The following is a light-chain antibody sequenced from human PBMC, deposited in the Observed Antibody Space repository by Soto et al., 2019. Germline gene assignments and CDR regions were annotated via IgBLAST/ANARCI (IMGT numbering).Light chain of an antibody. CDR2: DNN. Sequence: QAVVTQPPSVSGAPGQRVTISCTGSSSNIGADYDVHWYQQLPGTAPKLLIYDNNNRPSGVPDRFSGSKSGTSASLAITGLQAEDEADYYCLSYDSSLSGSRIFGGGTKLTVL. V-gene: IGLV1-40*01. CDR1: SSNIGADYD. J-gene: IGLJ2*01. CDR3: LSYDSSLSGSRI.